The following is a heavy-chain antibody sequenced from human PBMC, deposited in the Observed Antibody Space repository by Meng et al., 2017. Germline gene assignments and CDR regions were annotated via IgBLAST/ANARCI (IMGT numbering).Heavy chain of an antibody. CDR1: GFTFSSYA. CDR2: ISSNGGST. Sequence: GESLKISCAASGFTFSSYAMHWVRQAPGKGLEYVSAISSNGGSTYYANSVKGRFTISRDNSKNTLYLQMGSLRAEDMAGYYCARGLQGYYDSSGYDAPFFDIWGQGKTV. J-gene: IGHJ3*02. V-gene: IGHV3-64*01. D-gene: IGHD3-22*01. CDR3: ARGLQGYYDSSGYDAPFFDI.